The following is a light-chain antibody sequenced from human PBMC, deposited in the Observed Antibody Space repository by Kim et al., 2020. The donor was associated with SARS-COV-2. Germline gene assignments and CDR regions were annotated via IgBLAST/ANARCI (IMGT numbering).Light chain of an antibody. J-gene: IGLJ2*01. V-gene: IGLV2-11*01. Sequence: QSALTQPRSVSGSPGQSVTISCTGTSSDIGDYDLVSWYQQHPGKAPKLIICDVTRRPSGVPDRFSASKSGNTASLTISGLQADDEADYYCCSYAGSFTWIFGGGTKVTVL. CDR2: DVT. CDR1: SSDIGDYDL. CDR3: CSYAGSFTWI.